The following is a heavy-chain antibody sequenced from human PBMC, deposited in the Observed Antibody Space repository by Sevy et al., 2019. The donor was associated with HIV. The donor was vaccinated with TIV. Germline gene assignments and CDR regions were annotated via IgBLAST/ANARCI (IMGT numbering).Heavy chain of an antibody. J-gene: IGHJ4*02. CDR3: ARVPGAVIAAGPYHFDY. CDR2: ISYDGSNK. V-gene: IGHV3-30*04. Sequence: GGSLRLSCAASGFIFSSNAMHWVRQAPGKGLEWVAVISYDGSNKEYADSVKGRFTISRDNSKNTWYRQMNSPRPEDTAVYYCARVPGAVIAAGPYHFDYWGQGTLVTVSS. D-gene: IGHD6-13*01. CDR1: GFIFSSNA.